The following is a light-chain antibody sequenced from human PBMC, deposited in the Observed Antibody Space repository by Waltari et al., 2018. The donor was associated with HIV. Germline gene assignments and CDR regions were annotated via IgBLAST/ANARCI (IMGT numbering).Light chain of an antibody. CDR3: AAWDDRLSGL. CDR1: SSNLGLYP. J-gene: IGLJ2*01. Sequence: QSVLTQPPSASGTPGQRVTISCYGGSSNLGLYPVYWYQQFPGTAPKLLIYRDNQRPPGVPDRFSGSKYGTSASLVISGLRSEDEADYYCAAWDDRLSGLFGGGTKVTVL. V-gene: IGLV1-47*01. CDR2: RDN.